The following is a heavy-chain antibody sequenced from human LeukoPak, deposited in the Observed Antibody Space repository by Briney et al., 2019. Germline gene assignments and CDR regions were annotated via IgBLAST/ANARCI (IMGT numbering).Heavy chain of an antibody. J-gene: IGHJ4*02. CDR2: ISRGGTTT. D-gene: IGHD1-14*01. CDR1: GFTFSDYA. V-gene: IGHV3-23*01. Sequence: PGGSLRLSCAATGFTFSDYAMSWVRQAPGKGLEWVSSISRGGTTTYYADSVKGRFTISRDNSKNTLYLQMNSLRAEDTAVYYCARLEGGTSWPHWGQGTLGIVSS. CDR3: ARLEGGTSWPH.